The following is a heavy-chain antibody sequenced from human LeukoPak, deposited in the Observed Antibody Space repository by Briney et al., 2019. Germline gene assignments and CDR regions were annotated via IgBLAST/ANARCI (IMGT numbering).Heavy chain of an antibody. CDR3: ARAWGGNYYYYYMDV. CDR1: GGSFSGYY. J-gene: IGHJ6*03. CDR2: INHSGST. Sequence: SETLSLTCAVYGGSFSGYYWSWIRQPPGKGLEWIGEINHSGSTNYNPSLKSRVTISVDTSKNQFSLKLSSVTAADTAVYYCARAWGGNYYYYYMDVWGKGTTVTVSS. V-gene: IGHV4-34*01. D-gene: IGHD1-26*01.